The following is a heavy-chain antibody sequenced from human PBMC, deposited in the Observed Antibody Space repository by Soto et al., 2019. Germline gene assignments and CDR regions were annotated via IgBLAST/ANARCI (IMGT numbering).Heavy chain of an antibody. CDR1: GGSFSGYY. CDR2: INHSGST. J-gene: IGHJ6*03. Sequence: LSLTCAVYGGSFSGYYWSWIRQPPGKGLEWIGEINHSGSTNYNPSLKSRVTISVDTSKNQFSLKLSSVTAADTAVYYCAKGVPGYYYYYMDVWGKGTTVTSP. CDR3: AKGVPGYYYYYMDV. V-gene: IGHV4-34*01.